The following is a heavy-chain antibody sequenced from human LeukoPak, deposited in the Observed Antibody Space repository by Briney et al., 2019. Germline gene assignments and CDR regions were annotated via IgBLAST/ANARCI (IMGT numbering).Heavy chain of an antibody. Sequence: PSETLSLTCTVSGGSISSSSYYWGWIRQPPGKGLEWIGEINHSGSTNYNPSLKSRVTISVDTSKNQFSLKLSSVTAADTAVYYCARRIQLWFAWGQGTLVTVSS. CDR3: ARRIQLWFA. D-gene: IGHD5-18*01. V-gene: IGHV4-39*07. J-gene: IGHJ4*02. CDR2: INHSGST. CDR1: GGSISSSSYY.